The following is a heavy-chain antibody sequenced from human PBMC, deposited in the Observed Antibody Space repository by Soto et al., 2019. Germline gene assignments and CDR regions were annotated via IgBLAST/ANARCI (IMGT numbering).Heavy chain of an antibody. CDR1: GGSFSGYY. Sequence: LETLSLTCAVYGGSFSGYYWTWNRQPPGTGLEWIGEINHSGSTNYNPSLKSRVTISVDTSKNQFSLKLTSVTAADTAVYYCARDKITGLFDYWGQGTLVTVS. V-gene: IGHV4-34*01. CDR2: INHSGST. J-gene: IGHJ4*02. CDR3: ARDKITGLFDY. D-gene: IGHD2-8*02.